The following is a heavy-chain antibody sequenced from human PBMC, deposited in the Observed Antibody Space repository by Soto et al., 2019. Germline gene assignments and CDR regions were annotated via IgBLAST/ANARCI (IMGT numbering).Heavy chain of an antibody. CDR3: AKTMYWGVLYYYYGMDV. D-gene: IGHD3-10*01. J-gene: IGHJ6*02. Sequence: EVQLLESGGGLVQPGGSLRLSCVASGFTFSSYAMSWVRQAPGKGLEWVSAISGSGDNIYYADSVKGRFTISRDNSKNTLYLQMNSLRAEDTAVYCCAKTMYWGVLYYYYGMDVWGQGTTVTVSS. V-gene: IGHV3-23*01. CDR1: GFTFSSYA. CDR2: ISGSGDNI.